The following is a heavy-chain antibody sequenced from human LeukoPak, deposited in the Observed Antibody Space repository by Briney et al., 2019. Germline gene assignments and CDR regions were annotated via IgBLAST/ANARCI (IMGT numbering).Heavy chain of an antibody. D-gene: IGHD3-22*01. CDR3: ARARVTGGVVAEDY. Sequence: PSETLSLTCTVSGGSISSHSWSWIRQPPGKGLEWIGYIYHSGSTKYNPSLKSRVTISVDTSKNQFSLKMSSVTAADTAVYYCARARVTGGVVAEDYWGQGTLVTVSS. V-gene: IGHV4-59*11. CDR2: IYHSGST. J-gene: IGHJ4*02. CDR1: GGSISSHS.